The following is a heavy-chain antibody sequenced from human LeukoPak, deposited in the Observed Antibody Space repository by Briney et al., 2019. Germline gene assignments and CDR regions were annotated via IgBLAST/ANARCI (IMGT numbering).Heavy chain of an antibody. D-gene: IGHD7-27*01. Sequence: GGSLRLSCAASGFTFGNHGMNWVRQAPGKGLEWVALIYYDGSEQYYADSVKGRFTISRNNSKNTLYLQMNSLRAEDTAVYYCARTGDDAIDYWGQGTLVTVSS. V-gene: IGHV3-30*03. CDR2: IYYDGSEQ. CDR3: ARTGDDAIDY. J-gene: IGHJ4*02. CDR1: GFTFGNHG.